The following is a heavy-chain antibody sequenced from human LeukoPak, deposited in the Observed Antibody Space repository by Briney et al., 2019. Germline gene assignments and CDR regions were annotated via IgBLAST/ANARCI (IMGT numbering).Heavy chain of an antibody. D-gene: IGHD2-2*01. Sequence: GGSLRLSCAASGFTFSSYWMHWVRHAPGKGLVWVSRINSDGSSTSYADSVKGRFTISRDNAKNTLYLQMNSLRAEDTAVYYCARAQLLFYYYMDVWGKGTTVTISS. V-gene: IGHV3-74*01. J-gene: IGHJ6*03. CDR1: GFTFSSYW. CDR2: INSDGSST. CDR3: ARAQLLFYYYMDV.